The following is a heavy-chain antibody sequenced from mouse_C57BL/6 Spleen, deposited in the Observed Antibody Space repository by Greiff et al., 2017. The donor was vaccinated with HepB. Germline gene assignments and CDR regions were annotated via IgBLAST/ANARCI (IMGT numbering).Heavy chain of an antibody. D-gene: IGHD2-2*01. CDR3: ARCPSMVTREWFAY. CDR1: GYAFSSYW. V-gene: IGHV1-80*01. Sequence: QVQLQQSGAELVKPGASVKISCKASGYAFSSYWMNWVKQRPGKGLEWIGQIYPGDGDTNYNGKFKGKATLTADKSSSTAYMQLSSLTSEDSAVYFCARCPSMVTREWFAYWGQGTLVTVSA. CDR2: IYPGDGDT. J-gene: IGHJ3*01.